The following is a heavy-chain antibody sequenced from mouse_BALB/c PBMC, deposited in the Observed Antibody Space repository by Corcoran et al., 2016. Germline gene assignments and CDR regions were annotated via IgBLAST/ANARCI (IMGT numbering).Heavy chain of an antibody. CDR1: GFNIKDYY. V-gene: IGHV14-1*02. CDR2: IDPENGNT. J-gene: IGHJ3*01. Sequence: EVQLQQSGAELVRPGALVKLSCKASGFNIKDYYMHWVKQRPEQGLEWIGWIDPENGNTIYDPKFQGEASITADTSSNTAYLQLSSLTSEDTAVYYCASIYYDYAWFAYWGQGTLVTVSA. CDR3: ASIYYDYAWFAY. D-gene: IGHD2-4*01.